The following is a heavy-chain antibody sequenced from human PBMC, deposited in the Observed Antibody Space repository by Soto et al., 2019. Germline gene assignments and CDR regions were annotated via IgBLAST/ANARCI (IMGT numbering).Heavy chain of an antibody. J-gene: IGHJ3*02. CDR2: ISAYNGNT. CDR1: GYTFTSYG. D-gene: IGHD2-2*01. Sequence: GASVKVSCKASGYTFTSYGISWVRQAPGQGLEWMGWISAYNGNTNYAQKLQGRVTMTTDTSTSTAYMELRSLRSDDTAVYYCARDIVVDPAAMHALEIWGQGTTVTGSS. CDR3: ARDIVVDPAAMHALEI. V-gene: IGHV1-18*01.